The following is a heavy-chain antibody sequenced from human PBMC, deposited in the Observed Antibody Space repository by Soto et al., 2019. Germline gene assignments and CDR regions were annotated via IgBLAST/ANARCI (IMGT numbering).Heavy chain of an antibody. CDR3: TREVGSNYYNF. CDR2: ISSTGTT. Sequence: SETLSLTCTVSGGSISAYFWSWVRQPPGKGLEWIGHISSTGTTVQNPSLKSRVSMSVGTSKNQFSLSLTSVTAADTAVYYCTREVGSNYYNFWGQGTLVTVSS. D-gene: IGHD4-4*01. J-gene: IGHJ4*02. CDR1: GGSISAYF. V-gene: IGHV4-59*01.